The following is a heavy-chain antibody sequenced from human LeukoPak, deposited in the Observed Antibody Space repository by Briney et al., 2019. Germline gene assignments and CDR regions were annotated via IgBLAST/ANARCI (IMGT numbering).Heavy chain of an antibody. Sequence: SETLSLTCTVSGDSVSNGNYYWSWLRQPPGKALEWIGYIYYTGKTYYNPSLEGRVTILVDTSRNHFSVKLSSVTAADTAVYYCARSQNYYGSGYYWSQGTLVTVSS. J-gene: IGHJ4*02. CDR3: ARSQNYYGSGYY. V-gene: IGHV4-61*03. D-gene: IGHD3-10*01. CDR1: GDSVSNGNYY. CDR2: IYYTGKT.